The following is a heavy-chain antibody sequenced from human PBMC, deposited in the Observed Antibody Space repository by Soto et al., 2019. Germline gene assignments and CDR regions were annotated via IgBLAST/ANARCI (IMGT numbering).Heavy chain of an antibody. CDR1: GYTFTSYA. J-gene: IGHJ6*02. CDR2: INAGNGNT. D-gene: IGHD2-8*01. CDR3: ARVGGANKGTLYYYYGMDV. Sequence: QVQLVQSGAEVKKPGASVKVSCKASGYTFTSYAMHWVRQAPGQRLEWMGWINAGNGNTKYSQKFQGRVTITRDTSASTAYMDLSSLRSEDTAVYYCARVGGANKGTLYYYYGMDVWGQGTTVTVSS. V-gene: IGHV1-3*01.